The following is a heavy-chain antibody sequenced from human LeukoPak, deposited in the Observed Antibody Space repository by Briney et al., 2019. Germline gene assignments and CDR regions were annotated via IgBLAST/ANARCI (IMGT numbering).Heavy chain of an antibody. V-gene: IGHV3-43*01. CDR1: GFTFDDYT. CDR2: ISWDGGST. J-gene: IGHJ6*03. D-gene: IGHD6-13*01. Sequence: GGSLRLSGAASGFTFDDYTMHWVRQAPGKGLEWVSLISWDGGSTYYADSVKGRFTISRDNSKNSLYLQMNSLRTEDTALYYCAKDAVAAGTLMAYYYYMDVWGKGTTVTVSS. CDR3: AKDAVAAGTLMAYYYYMDV.